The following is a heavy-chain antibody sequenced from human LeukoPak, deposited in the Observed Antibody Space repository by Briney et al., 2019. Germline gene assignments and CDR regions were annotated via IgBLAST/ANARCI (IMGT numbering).Heavy chain of an antibody. J-gene: IGHJ6*03. Sequence: SETLSLTCAVYGGSFSGYYWSWIRQPPGKGLEWIGSIYYSGSTYYNPSLKSRVTISVDTSKNQFSLKLSSVTAADTAVYYCHGSYSYYYYYMDVWGKGTTVTISS. CDR3: HGSYSYYYYYMDV. CDR1: GGSFSGYY. D-gene: IGHD1-26*01. V-gene: IGHV4-34*01. CDR2: IYYSGST.